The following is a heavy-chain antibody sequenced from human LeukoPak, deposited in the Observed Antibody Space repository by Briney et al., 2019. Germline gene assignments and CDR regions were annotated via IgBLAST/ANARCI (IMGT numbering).Heavy chain of an antibody. CDR1: GFTFSDYS. D-gene: IGHD3-22*01. CDR2: ISTSSNYI. CDR3: ARGAYNSAGTHEK. J-gene: IGHJ4*02. V-gene: IGHV3-21*01. Sequence: GGSLRLSCAASGFTFSDYSMNWVRPAPGKGLEWVSYISTSSNYIYYADSVKGRFTISRDNAKNSLYLQMNSLRAEDTAVYYCARGAYNSAGTHEKWGQGTLVTVSS.